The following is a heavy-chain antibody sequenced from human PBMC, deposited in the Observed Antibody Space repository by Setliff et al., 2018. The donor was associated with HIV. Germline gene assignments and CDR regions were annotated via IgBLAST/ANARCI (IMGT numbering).Heavy chain of an antibody. CDR2: VFYSGST. J-gene: IGHJ4*02. Sequence: SETLSLTCTVSGGSIRSNSYYWGWVRQPPGKGLEWIASVFYSGSTHYNPSLKSRVTISVDTSKNQFSLKLTSVTAADTAMYFCARESPDGLDYWGQGTLVTVSS. CDR1: GGSIRSNSYY. CDR3: ARESPDGLDY. V-gene: IGHV4-39*07. D-gene: IGHD2-8*01.